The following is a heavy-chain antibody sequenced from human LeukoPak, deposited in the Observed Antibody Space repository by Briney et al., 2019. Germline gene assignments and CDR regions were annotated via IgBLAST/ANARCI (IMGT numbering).Heavy chain of an antibody. Sequence: PGGSLRLSCAASGFTFSNAWMSWVRQAPGKGLEWVSAISGSGGSTYYADSVKGRFTISRDNSKNTLYLQMNSLRAEDTAVYYCASGRAYTYFDYWGQGTLVTVSS. CDR1: GFTFSNAW. CDR2: ISGSGGST. CDR3: ASGRAYTYFDY. J-gene: IGHJ4*02. V-gene: IGHV3-23*01. D-gene: IGHD2-21*01.